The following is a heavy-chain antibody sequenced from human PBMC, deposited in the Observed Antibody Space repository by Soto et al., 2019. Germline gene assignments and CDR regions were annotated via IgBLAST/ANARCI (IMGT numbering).Heavy chain of an antibody. J-gene: IGHJ6*02. CDR2: ISGSGGST. Sequence: GGSLRLSCAASGFTFSSYAMSWVRQAPGKGLEWVSAISGSGGSTYYADSVKGLFTISRDNSKNTLYLQMNSLTAEDTAVYYCAKDLGAVVPAANSYYYSSSGMDVWGQGTTVTVSS. V-gene: IGHV3-23*01. CDR1: GFTFSSYA. D-gene: IGHD2-2*01. CDR3: AKDLGAVVPAANSYYYSSSGMDV.